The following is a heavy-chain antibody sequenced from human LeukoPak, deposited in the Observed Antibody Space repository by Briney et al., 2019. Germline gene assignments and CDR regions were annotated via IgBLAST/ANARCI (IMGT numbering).Heavy chain of an antibody. CDR1: GFTFSSYS. CDR2: ISSSSSTI. D-gene: IGHD3-16*02. J-gene: IGHJ3*02. Sequence: PGGSLRLSCAASGFTFSSYSMNWVRQAPGKGLEWVSYISSSSSTIYYADSVKGRFTISRDNAKNSLYLQMNSLRDEDTAVYYCARTNYVWGSYRPDAFDIWGQGTMVTVSS. CDR3: ARTNYVWGSYRPDAFDI. V-gene: IGHV3-48*02.